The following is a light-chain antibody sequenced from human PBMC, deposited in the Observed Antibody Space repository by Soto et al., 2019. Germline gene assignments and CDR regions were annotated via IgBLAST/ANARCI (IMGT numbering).Light chain of an antibody. V-gene: IGKV3-20*01. CDR3: QQYGSSPLT. J-gene: IGKJ4*01. CDR2: GAS. Sequence: EIVLTQSPGTLSLSPGERATLSCRARQRVSSSYLAWYQQKPGQAPRLLIYGASSRATGIPDWFSGSGSGTDFTLTISRLEPEDFAVYYCQQYGSSPLTFGGGTKVEIK. CDR1: QRVSSSY.